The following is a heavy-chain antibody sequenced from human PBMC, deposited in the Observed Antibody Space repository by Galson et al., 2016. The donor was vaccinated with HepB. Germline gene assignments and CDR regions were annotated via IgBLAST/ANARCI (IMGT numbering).Heavy chain of an antibody. J-gene: IGHJ6*02. D-gene: IGHD2-21*01. CDR2: ISWNSGKI. CDR3: TKAVGDVLYYYYGMDV. V-gene: IGHV3-9*01. Sequence: SLRLSCAASGFTFENYAMHWVRQAPGKGLEWVSGISWNSGKIGYADSVKGRFTISRDNAKNSLYLQMDSLRAEDTALYYCTKAVGDVLYYYYGMDVWGQGTTVTVSS. CDR1: GFTFENYA.